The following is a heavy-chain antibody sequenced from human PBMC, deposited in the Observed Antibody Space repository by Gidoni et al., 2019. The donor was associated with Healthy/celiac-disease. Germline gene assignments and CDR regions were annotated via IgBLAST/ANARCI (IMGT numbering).Heavy chain of an antibody. J-gene: IGHJ5*02. CDR3: ARVSSSLGWFDP. D-gene: IGHD6-13*01. Sequence: QVQLQESGPGLVTPSQTLSLTCTVSGGSISSGSSYWSWIRQPAGKGLEWIGRIYTSGSTNYNPSLKSRVTISVDTSKNQFSLKLSSVTAADTAVYYCARVSSSLGWFDPWGQGTLVTVSS. CDR1: GGSISSGSSY. CDR2: IYTSGST. V-gene: IGHV4-61*02.